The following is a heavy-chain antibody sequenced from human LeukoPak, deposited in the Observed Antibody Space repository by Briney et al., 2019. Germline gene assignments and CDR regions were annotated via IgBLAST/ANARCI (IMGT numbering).Heavy chain of an antibody. J-gene: IGHJ4*02. V-gene: IGHV5-51*01. CDR2: IYPGDSDT. CDR1: GYSFTSYW. D-gene: IGHD3-22*01. Sequence: GESLKISCKGSGYSFTSYWIGWVRQMPGKGLEWMGIIYPGDSDTRYSPSFQGQVTISADKSISTAYLQWSSLKASDTAMYYCAAYYYDSSGYYPFDYWGRGTLVTVSS. CDR3: AAYYYDSSGYYPFDY.